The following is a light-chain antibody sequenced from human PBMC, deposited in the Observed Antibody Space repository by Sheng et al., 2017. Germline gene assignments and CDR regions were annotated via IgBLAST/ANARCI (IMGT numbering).Light chain of an antibody. J-gene: IGKJ2*01. CDR3: QHRSK. CDR1: QSVNTD. CDR2: DAS. Sequence: EIVVTQSPDTLSLSPGERATLSCRASQSVNTDLAWFQQRSGQPPRLLIYDASERATGIPARFRGSGSGTGFTLTINSLEPEDFAVYYCQHRSKFGQGTKLEI. V-gene: IGKV3-11*01.